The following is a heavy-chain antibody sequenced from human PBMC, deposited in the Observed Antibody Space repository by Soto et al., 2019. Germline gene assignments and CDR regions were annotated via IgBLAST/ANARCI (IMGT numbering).Heavy chain of an antibody. J-gene: IGHJ3*02. Sequence: ASETLSLTCTVSGGSISSYYWSWIRQPPGKGLEWIGYIYYSGSTNYNPSLKSRVTISVDTSKNQFSLKLSSVTAADTAVYYCARDSGYGNAFDIWGQGTMVTVSS. CDR2: IYYSGST. V-gene: IGHV4-59*01. CDR1: GGSISSYY. CDR3: ARDSGYGNAFDI. D-gene: IGHD5-12*01.